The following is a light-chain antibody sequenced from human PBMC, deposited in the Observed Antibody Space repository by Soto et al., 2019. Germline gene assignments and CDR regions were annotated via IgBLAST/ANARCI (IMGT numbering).Light chain of an antibody. J-gene: IGKJ4*01. CDR2: HAS. Sequence: DTQMTQSPSSLSASVGDRVTITCQASQGITKYLHWYQQKPGKAPNLLIYHASNLQTGVPSRFSGSGSGTDLTLTISRLHHEDIAKYCCQQSNSLPLTFGGGTKVEIK. V-gene: IGKV1-33*01. CDR1: QGITKY. CDR3: QQSNSLPLT.